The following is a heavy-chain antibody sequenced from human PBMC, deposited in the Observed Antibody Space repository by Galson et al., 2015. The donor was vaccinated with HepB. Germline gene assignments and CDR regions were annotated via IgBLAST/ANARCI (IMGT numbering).Heavy chain of an antibody. CDR1: GFTFSNYA. V-gene: IGHV3-23*01. Sequence: SLRLSCAASGFTFSNYAMTWVRQAPGEGLEWVSVISGNGGITYYADSVKGRFAISRDNSKTTLYLQMNGLRAEDTAVYYCAKAPSPYCSGASCYQIDYWGQGTLVTVSS. CDR3: AKAPSPYCSGASCYQIDY. J-gene: IGHJ4*02. D-gene: IGHD2-15*01. CDR2: ISGNGGIT.